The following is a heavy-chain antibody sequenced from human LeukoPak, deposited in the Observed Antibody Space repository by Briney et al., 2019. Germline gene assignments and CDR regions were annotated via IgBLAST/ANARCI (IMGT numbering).Heavy chain of an antibody. Sequence: SETLSLTCTVSGGSISSYYWSWIRQPPGKGLEWIGHIYYSGSTNYNPSLKSRVTISVDTSKNQFSLKLSSVTAADTAVYYCARAVGGDGSGSLWGPGTLVTVSS. CDR3: ARAVGGDGSGSL. V-gene: IGHV4-59*01. CDR2: IYYSGST. CDR1: GGSISSYY. D-gene: IGHD3-10*01. J-gene: IGHJ4*02.